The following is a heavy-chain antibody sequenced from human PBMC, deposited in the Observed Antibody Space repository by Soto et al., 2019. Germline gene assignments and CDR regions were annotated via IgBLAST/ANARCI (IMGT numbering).Heavy chain of an antibody. CDR1: GGCGHGYY. CDR3: ATRITVCGLMIHPLDQ. D-gene: IGHD1-20*01. CDR2: INHTGGT. Sequence: PSETMSITCAFYGGCGHGYYCKLLRAPPAKGLEWIGEINHTGGTHYNPSLKSRVTMSVDTSKNQFSLRLSSVTAADTAIYYCATRITVCGLMIHPLDQWGQVT. J-gene: IGHJ5*02. V-gene: IGHV4-34*01.